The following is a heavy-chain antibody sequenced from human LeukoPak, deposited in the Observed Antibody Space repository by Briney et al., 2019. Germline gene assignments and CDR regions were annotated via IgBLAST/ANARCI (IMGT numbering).Heavy chain of an antibody. CDR1: GGSFSGYY. V-gene: IGHV4-59*01. CDR2: IYYSGST. CDR3: ARTAGYSSGWYER. Sequence: SETLSLTCAVYGGSFSGYYWSWIRQPPGKGLEWIGYIYYSGSTNYNPSLKSRVTISVDTSKNQFSLRLSSVTAADTAVYYCARTAGYSSGWYERWGQGTLVTVSS. J-gene: IGHJ5*02. D-gene: IGHD6-19*01.